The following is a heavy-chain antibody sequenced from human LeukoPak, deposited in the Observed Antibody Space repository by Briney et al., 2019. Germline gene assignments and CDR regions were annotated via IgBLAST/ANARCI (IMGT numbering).Heavy chain of an antibody. J-gene: IGHJ4*02. Sequence: PGGSLRLSCAASGFTFSSYGMHWVRQAPGKGLEWVAVISYDGSNKYYADSVKGRFTISRDNSKNTLYLQMNSLRAEDTAVYYCAKDRGSLDYWGQGTLVTVSS. CDR2: ISYDGSNK. D-gene: IGHD2-15*01. CDR1: GFTFSSYG. CDR3: AKDRGSLDY. V-gene: IGHV3-30*18.